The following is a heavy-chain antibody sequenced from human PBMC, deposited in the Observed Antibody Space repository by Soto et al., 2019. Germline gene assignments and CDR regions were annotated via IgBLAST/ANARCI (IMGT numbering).Heavy chain of an antibody. J-gene: IGHJ6*02. D-gene: IGHD3-10*01. CDR1: GFTFSSYG. CDR3: AKDLKVSGTHYGTLNYYYGMDV. CDR2: IAYDGTLK. V-gene: IGHV3-30*18. Sequence: QVQLVESGGGVVQPGGTLRLSCAASGFTFSSYGMQWVRQAPGKGLEWVAVIAYDGTLKYYVDSVKGRFTISRDNSKKPLYRQITSLRAEDTAVYYCAKDLKVSGTHYGTLNYYYGMDVWGQGTTVSVSS.